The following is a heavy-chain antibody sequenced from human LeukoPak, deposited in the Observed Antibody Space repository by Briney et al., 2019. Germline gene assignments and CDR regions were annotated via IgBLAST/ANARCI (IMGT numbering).Heavy chain of an antibody. Sequence: GGSLRLSCAASGFTFSSYAMHWVRQAPGQGLEWVAVISYDGSNKYYADSVKGRFTISRDNSKNTLYLQMNSLRAEDTAVYYCAKDLGSSGWYIDYWGQGTLVTVSS. CDR1: GFTFSSYA. J-gene: IGHJ4*02. CDR3: AKDLGSSGWYIDY. CDR2: ISYDGSNK. D-gene: IGHD6-19*01. V-gene: IGHV3-30-3*01.